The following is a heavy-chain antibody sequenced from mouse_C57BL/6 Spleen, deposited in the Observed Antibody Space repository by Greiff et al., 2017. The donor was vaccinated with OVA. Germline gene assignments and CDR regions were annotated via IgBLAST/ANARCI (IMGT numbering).Heavy chain of an antibody. CDR3: ARHYYGSSYYAMDY. CDR1: GFSLTSYG. V-gene: IGHV2-6-1*01. J-gene: IGHJ4*01. CDR2: IWSDGST. Sequence: VKLMESGPGLVAPSQSLSITCTVSGFSLTSYGVHWVRQPPGKGLEWLVVIWSDGSTTYNSARKSRLSISKDNSKSQVFLRMNSLQTDDTAMYYCARHYYGSSYYAMDYWGQGTSVTVSS. D-gene: IGHD1-1*01.